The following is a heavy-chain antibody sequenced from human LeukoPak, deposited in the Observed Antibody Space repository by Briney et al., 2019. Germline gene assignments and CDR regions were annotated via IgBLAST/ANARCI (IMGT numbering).Heavy chain of an antibody. J-gene: IGHJ4*02. CDR3: AKRTSGFCSSTSCYGHDF. CDR1: GFTFSSFA. CDR2: ISGSGGST. Sequence: PGGSLRLSCATSGFTFSSFAMTWVRQAPGKGLEWVSAISGSGGSTYYADSVEGRFTISRDNSKNTLYPQMSSLRAEDTAVYYCAKRTSGFCSSTSCYGHDFWGQGTLVTVSS. V-gene: IGHV3-23*01. D-gene: IGHD2-2*03.